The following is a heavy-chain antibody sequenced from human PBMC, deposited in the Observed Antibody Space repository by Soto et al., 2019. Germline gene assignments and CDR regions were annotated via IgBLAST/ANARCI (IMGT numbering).Heavy chain of an antibody. CDR3: ARVSRNYYYGIDV. V-gene: IGHV4-39*07. CDR2: IYHSGST. Sequence: PSETLSLTCTVSGGSISSSSYYWGWIRQPPGKGLEWIGEIYHSGSTNYNPSLKSRVTISVDKSKNQFSLKLSSVTAADTVVYYCARVSRNYYYGIDVWGQGTTVTVS. CDR1: GGSISSSSYY. J-gene: IGHJ6*02.